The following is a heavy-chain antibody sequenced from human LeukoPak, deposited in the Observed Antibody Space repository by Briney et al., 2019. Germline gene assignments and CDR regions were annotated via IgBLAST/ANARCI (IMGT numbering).Heavy chain of an antibody. D-gene: IGHD2-21*02. J-gene: IGHJ5*02. CDR3: ARGPYCGGDCYPWFDP. CDR1: GGTFSSYA. Sequence: GASVKVSCKASGGTFSSYAISWVRQAPGQGLEWMGGIIPIFGTANYAQKFQGRVTITADKSTSTAYMELSSLRSEDTAVYYCARGPYCGGDCYPWFDPWGQGTLVTVSS. CDR2: IIPIFGTA. V-gene: IGHV1-69*06.